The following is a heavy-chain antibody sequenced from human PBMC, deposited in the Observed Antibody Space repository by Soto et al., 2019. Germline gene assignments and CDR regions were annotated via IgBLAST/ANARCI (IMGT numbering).Heavy chain of an antibody. CDR3: ATGGGAAPGT. V-gene: IGHV4-34*01. J-gene: IGHJ4*02. D-gene: IGHD6-13*01. CDR1: GGSFSGYY. CDR2: IDHSRSI. Sequence: PSDTLSLTCAGYGGSFSGYYWSWIRQTPGKGREWIGEIDHSRSIKYNPSLESQVSISLDTSRNQFSLKLSSVTAADSAVFYCATGGGAAPGTWGQGTLVTVSS.